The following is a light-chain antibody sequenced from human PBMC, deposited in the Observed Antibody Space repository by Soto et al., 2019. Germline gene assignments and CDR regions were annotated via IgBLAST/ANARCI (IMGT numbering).Light chain of an antibody. CDR1: SSNIGAGYD. J-gene: IGLJ3*02. Sequence: QSVLTQPPSVSGAPGQRVTISCTGSSSNIGAGYDVHWYQQLPGTAPKLLIYGNSNRPSGVPDRFSGSKSGTSASLAITGLQAEDDAYYYCQSYDRSLSGWVFGGGTQLTVL. V-gene: IGLV1-40*01. CDR2: GNS. CDR3: QSYDRSLSGWV.